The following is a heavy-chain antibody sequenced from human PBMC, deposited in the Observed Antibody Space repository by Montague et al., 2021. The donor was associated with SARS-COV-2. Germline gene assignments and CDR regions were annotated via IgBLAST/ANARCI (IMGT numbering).Heavy chain of an antibody. CDR2: IYYSGGT. Sequence: SETLSLTCSVSGGPISGYYRSWIRQSPGKGLEWIGYIYYSGGTXXXPSXXXRVIISVDTSKSQFSLKLSSVTAADTAVYYCARDRFIAGGRLPHGFDPWGQGTLVTVPS. D-gene: IGHD6-13*01. V-gene: IGHV4-59*01. CDR1: GGPISGYY. CDR3: ARDRFIAGGRLPHGFDP. J-gene: IGHJ5*02.